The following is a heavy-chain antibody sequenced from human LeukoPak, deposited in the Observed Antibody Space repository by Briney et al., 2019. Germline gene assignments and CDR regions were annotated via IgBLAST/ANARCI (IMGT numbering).Heavy chain of an antibody. V-gene: IGHV4-31*03. Sequence: PSETLSLTCTVSGGSISSGGYYWSWIRQHPGKGLEWIGNIYYSGSTYYNPSLKSRVTISVDTSKNQFSLKLSSVTAADTAVYYCARGSPSIVGPTGWFDPWGQGTLVTVSS. CDR3: ARGSPSIVGPTGWFDP. CDR2: IYYSGST. J-gene: IGHJ5*02. CDR1: GGSISSGGYY. D-gene: IGHD1-26*01.